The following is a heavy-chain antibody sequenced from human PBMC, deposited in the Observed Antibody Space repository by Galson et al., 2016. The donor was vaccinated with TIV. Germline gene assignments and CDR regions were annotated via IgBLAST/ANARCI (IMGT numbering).Heavy chain of an antibody. J-gene: IGHJ6*02. Sequence: ETLSLTCTVSGVSISGHYWTWIRQPPGKGLEWIGYIYYNGPTNYSPSLKSRVTFSVDTSKNQFSLKLNSVTAADTAVYYCARGGGVLRYFDWLPHYGMDVWGQGTTVTVSS. D-gene: IGHD3-9*01. CDR3: ARGGGVLRYFDWLPHYGMDV. CDR1: GVSISGHY. V-gene: IGHV4-59*11. CDR2: IYYNGPT.